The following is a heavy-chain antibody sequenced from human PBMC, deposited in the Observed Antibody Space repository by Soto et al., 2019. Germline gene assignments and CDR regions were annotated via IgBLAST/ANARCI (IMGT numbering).Heavy chain of an antibody. D-gene: IGHD4-4*01. CDR3: AGCHRLDYICRAFDI. J-gene: IGHJ3*02. CDR2: IYSGDST. V-gene: IGHV3-66*01. CDR1: GFTVSGNY. Sequence: EVQLVESGGGLVQPGGSLRLSCAASGFTVSGNYMSWVRQAPGSGLEWVSVIYSGDSTYYADSVKGRFTISRDNSKNTLYLQMNRLRAEDTAVYYCAGCHRLDYICRAFDIWGQGTMVTVSS.